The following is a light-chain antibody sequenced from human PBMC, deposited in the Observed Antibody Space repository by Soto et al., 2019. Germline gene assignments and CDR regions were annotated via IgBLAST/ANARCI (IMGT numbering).Light chain of an antibody. V-gene: IGLV2-8*01. CDR3: SSYAGSNNVV. J-gene: IGLJ2*01. Sequence: QSVLTQPPSAPGSPGQSVTISCTGTSSDVGGYNYVSWYQQHPGKAPKLMIYEVSKRPSGGPDRFSGSKSGNTASLTVSGLQAEDEADYYCSSYAGSNNVVFGGGTKLTVL. CDR2: EVS. CDR1: SSDVGGYNY.